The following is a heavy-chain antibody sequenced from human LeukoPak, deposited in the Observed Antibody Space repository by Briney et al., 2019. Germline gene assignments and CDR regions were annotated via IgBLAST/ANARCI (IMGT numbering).Heavy chain of an antibody. V-gene: IGHV4-61*02. CDR1: GDSISSGDYY. D-gene: IGHD6-25*01. CDR2: ISSSGST. J-gene: IGHJ5*02. CDR3: ARVAGYLPTRWFDP. Sequence: SETLSLTCTVSGDSISSGDYYWSWIRQPAGKGLEWIGRISSSGSTNYNPSLKSRVTISVDTSQNQFFLLLTSVTAADTAVYYCARVAGYLPTRWFDPWGQGTLVTVSS.